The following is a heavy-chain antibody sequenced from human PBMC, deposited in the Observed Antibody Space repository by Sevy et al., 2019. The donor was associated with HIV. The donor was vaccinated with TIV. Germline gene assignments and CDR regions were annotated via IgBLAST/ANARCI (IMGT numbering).Heavy chain of an antibody. CDR1: GFTFSRYW. J-gene: IGHJ4*02. CDR2: IKQDESEK. D-gene: IGHD3-22*01. CDR3: ARAEQVTMLVVFGGLYFDS. V-gene: IGHV3-7*01. Sequence: GGSLRLSCAASGFTFSRYWMTWVRQAPGKGLEWVANIKQDESEKYYVDSVKGRFTISRDNAKNSLYLHMNSLRADDTAVEYCARAEQVTMLVVFGGLYFDSWGQGTLVTVSS.